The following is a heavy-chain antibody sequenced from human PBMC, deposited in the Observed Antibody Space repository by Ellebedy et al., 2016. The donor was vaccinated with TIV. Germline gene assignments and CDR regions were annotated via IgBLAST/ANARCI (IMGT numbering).Heavy chain of an antibody. CDR1: GFTFSSYA. J-gene: IGHJ2*01. Sequence: PGGSLRLSCAASGFTFSSYAMHWVRQAPGKGLEWVAVISYDGSNKYYADSVKGRFTISRDKSKNTLYLQMNSLRAEDTAVYYCARATSGFDLWGRGTLVTVSS. V-gene: IGHV3-30-3*01. CDR2: ISYDGSNK. CDR3: ARATSGFDL. D-gene: IGHD6-19*01.